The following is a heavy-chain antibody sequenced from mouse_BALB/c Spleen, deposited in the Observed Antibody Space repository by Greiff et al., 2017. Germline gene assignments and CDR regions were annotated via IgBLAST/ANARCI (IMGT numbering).Heavy chain of an antibody. CDR1: GFTFSSYT. Sequence: DVMLVESGGGLVQPGGSLKLSCAASGFTFSSYTMSWVRQTPEKRLEWVAYISNGGGSTYYPDTVKGRFTISRDNAKNTLYLQMSSLKSEDTAMYYCARYGYDGYVDVWGAGTTVTVSS. D-gene: IGHD2-2*01. J-gene: IGHJ1*01. CDR2: ISNGGGST. CDR3: ARYGYDGYVDV. V-gene: IGHV5-12-2*01.